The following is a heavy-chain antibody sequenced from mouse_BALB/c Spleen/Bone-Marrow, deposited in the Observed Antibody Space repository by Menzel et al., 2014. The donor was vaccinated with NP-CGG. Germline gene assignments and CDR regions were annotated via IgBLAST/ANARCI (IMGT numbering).Heavy chain of an antibody. J-gene: IGHJ1*01. CDR2: ISYSGST. Sequence: EVQRVESGPGLVKPSQSLSLTCTVTGYSITSDYAWNWIRQSPGNKLEWMGYISYSGSTSYNPSLKSRISITRDTSKNQFFLQLNSVTTEDTATYYCARGSLAYWYFDVWGAGTTVTVSS. CDR3: ARGSLAYWYFDV. V-gene: IGHV3-2*02. D-gene: IGHD4-1*01. CDR1: GYSITSDYA.